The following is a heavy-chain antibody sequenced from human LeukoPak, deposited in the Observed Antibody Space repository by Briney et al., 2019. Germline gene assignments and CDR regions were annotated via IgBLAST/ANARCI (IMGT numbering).Heavy chain of an antibody. D-gene: IGHD1-14*01. CDR2: IFYTGST. Sequence: SEILSLTCTVSGGSIFSSSYHWGWIRQPPGKGLEWIGKIFYTGSTYYNPSLKSRVTISVDTSKNQFSLKLSSVTAADTAVYYCARGYSVGDYFDYWGQGTLVTVSS. CDR1: GGSIFSSSYH. CDR3: ARGYSVGDYFDY. V-gene: IGHV4-39*07. J-gene: IGHJ4*02.